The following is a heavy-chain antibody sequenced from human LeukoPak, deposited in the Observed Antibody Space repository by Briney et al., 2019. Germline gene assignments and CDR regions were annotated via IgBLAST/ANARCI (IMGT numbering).Heavy chain of an antibody. Sequence: GGSLRLSCATSGFSFYNLAFHWVRQAPGKGLEWVSLISHDGNSRKYADSVKGRFIVSRDNSKNTLYLQMNSLRSEDTAVYYCARGPGGRSGYYPLEDYYYYYYMDVWGKGTTVTVSS. CDR2: ISHDGNSR. CDR3: ARGPGGRSGYYPLEDYYYYYYMDV. V-gene: IGHV3-30*04. CDR1: GFSFYNLA. J-gene: IGHJ6*03. D-gene: IGHD3-22*01.